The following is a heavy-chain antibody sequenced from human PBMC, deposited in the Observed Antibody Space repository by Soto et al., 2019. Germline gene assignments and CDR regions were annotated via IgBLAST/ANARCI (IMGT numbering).Heavy chain of an antibody. J-gene: IGHJ4*02. Sequence: PSETLSLTCAVYGGSFSGYYWSWIRQPPGKGLEWIGEINHSGSTNYNPSLKSRVTISVDTSKNQFSLKLSSVTAADTAVYYCARVMEWLFRPFDYWGQGTLVTVSS. V-gene: IGHV4-34*01. CDR2: INHSGST. CDR1: GGSFSGYY. D-gene: IGHD3-3*01. CDR3: ARVMEWLFRPFDY.